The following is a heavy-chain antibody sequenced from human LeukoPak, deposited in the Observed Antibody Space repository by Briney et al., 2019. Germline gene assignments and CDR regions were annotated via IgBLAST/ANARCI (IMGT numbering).Heavy chain of an antibody. D-gene: IGHD3-9*01. V-gene: IGHV3-30*18. Sequence: GGSLGLSCAASGFTFSSYGMHWVRQAPGKGLEWVAVISYDGSNKYYADSVKGRFTISRDNSKNTLYLQMNSLRAEDTAVYYCAKDMNSLYYDILTGPDYWGQGTLVTVSS. CDR3: AKDMNSLYYDILTGPDY. J-gene: IGHJ4*02. CDR1: GFTFSSYG. CDR2: ISYDGSNK.